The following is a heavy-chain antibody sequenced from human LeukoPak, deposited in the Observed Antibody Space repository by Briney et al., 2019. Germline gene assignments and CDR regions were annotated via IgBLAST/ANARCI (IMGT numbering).Heavy chain of an antibody. D-gene: IGHD5-18*01. CDR1: GGSIRIGGYY. V-gene: IGHV4-30-2*01. Sequence: SQTLSLACTATGGSIRIGGYYWSWIRQPPGEGMEWLGYIYYSGSPYYNPTRKSRVTISVDRSKNQFSLKLSSGTAAATAVYYCARGGSGNTAMVTGVIDYWGQGTLVTVSS. J-gene: IGHJ4*02. CDR3: ARGGSGNTAMVTGVIDY. CDR2: IYYSGSP.